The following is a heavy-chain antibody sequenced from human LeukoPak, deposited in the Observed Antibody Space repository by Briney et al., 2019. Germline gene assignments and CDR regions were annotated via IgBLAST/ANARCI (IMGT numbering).Heavy chain of an antibody. V-gene: IGHV3-48*02. CDR3: ARVHRGYSYGRLDY. J-gene: IGHJ4*02. Sequence: GGSLRLSCAASGFTFSSYAMSWFRQAPGKGLEWVSYISSSDNTIHYADSVKGRFTISRDNAKNSLYLEMNSLRDEDTAVYYCARVHRGYSYGRLDYWGQGTLVTVSS. D-gene: IGHD5-18*01. CDR1: GFTFSSYA. CDR2: ISSSDNTI.